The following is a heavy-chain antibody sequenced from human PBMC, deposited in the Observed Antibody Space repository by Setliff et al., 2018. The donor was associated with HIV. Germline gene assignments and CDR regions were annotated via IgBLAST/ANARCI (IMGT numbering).Heavy chain of an antibody. CDR3: VRESSGWR. D-gene: IGHD6-19*01. CDR1: GFTFSTYA. V-gene: IGHV3-23*01. J-gene: IGHJ1*01. Sequence: PGGSLRLSCAASGFTFSTYAMSWVRQAPGKGLEWVSVISGSGTTTYYADSVKGRFTISRDNAKNTVYLQMNSLRVEDTAMYYCVRESSGWRWGQGTLVTVSS. CDR2: ISGSGTTT.